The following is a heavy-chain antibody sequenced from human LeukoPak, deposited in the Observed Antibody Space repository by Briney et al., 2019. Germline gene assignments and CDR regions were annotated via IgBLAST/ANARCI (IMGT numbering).Heavy chain of an antibody. Sequence: GGSLRLSCAASGFTFRSFAMSWVRRAPGKGLEWVSAISGSGESTYYADYVKGRFTVSRGNSKNTLILQLNSLRAEDTAVYYCAKDAIGQYRPYYFDSWGKGTLVTVYS. D-gene: IGHD3-16*02. V-gene: IGHV3-23*01. J-gene: IGHJ4*02. CDR1: GFTFRSFA. CDR3: AKDAIGQYRPYYFDS. CDR2: ISGSGEST.